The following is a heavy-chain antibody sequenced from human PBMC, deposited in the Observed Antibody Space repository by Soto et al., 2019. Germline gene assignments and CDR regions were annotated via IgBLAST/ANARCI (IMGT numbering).Heavy chain of an antibody. CDR3: ARAPDYYDSSGYYYEPQGAAFDI. D-gene: IGHD3-22*01. J-gene: IGHJ3*02. Sequence: SETLSLTCTVSGGSISSGEYYWTWIRQLPGKDLEWIAYIYYNGNTYYTPSLKSRATISLDTSRNQFFLNLNSVTAADTAVYYCARAPDYYDSSGYYYEPQGAAFDIWGQGTMVTVSS. V-gene: IGHV4-31*03. CDR2: IYYNGNT. CDR1: GGSISSGEYY.